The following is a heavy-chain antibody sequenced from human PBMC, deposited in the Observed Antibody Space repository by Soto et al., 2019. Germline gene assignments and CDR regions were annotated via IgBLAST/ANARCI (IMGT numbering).Heavy chain of an antibody. V-gene: IGHV3-30-3*01. CDR3: VSDFVGRSYPVSDY. D-gene: IGHD1-26*01. J-gene: IGHJ4*02. CDR1: GFTFSSYA. CDR2: ISYDGNNK. Sequence: QVQLVESGGGVVQPGKSLRLSCAASGFTFSSYALHWVRQAPGKGLEWVAVISYDGNNKYYADSVMGRFTISIDNSKDTLLLQLHRLRAEDSGVNSCVSDFVGRSYPVSDYWGQGTLVTVSS.